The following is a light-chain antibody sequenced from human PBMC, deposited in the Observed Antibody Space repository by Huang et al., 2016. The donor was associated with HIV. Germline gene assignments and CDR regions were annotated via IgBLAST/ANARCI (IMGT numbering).Light chain of an antibody. V-gene: IGKV3-11*01. CDR1: QSVGSY. CDR3: QQRSNRTPTT. J-gene: IGKJ1*01. Sequence: EIILTQSPATLSLSPGERATLSCRASQSVGSYLAWYQQKPGQAPRLLIYDASNRATGIPSRFRCGWSGTSFTLTIRGLKPDDFAVYFCQQRSNRTPTTFGQGTKVE. CDR2: DAS.